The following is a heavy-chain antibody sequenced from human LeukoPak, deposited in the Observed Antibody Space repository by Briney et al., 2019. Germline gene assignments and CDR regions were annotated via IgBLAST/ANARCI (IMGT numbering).Heavy chain of an antibody. CDR2: IYYSGST. Sequence: SQTLSLTCAVSGGSISSGGYSWSWIRQPPGKGLEWIGYIYYSGSTNYNPSLKSRVTISVDTSKNQFSLKLSSVTAADTAVYYCATSYYYGSGGFDYWGQGTLVTVSS. D-gene: IGHD3-10*01. V-gene: IGHV4-30-4*07. J-gene: IGHJ4*02. CDR1: GGSISSGGYS. CDR3: ATSYYYGSGGFDY.